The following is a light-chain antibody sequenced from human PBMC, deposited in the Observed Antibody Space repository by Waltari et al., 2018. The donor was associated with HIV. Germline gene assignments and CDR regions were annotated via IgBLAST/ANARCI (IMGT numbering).Light chain of an antibody. CDR3: HSRDSSGYHVV. CDR1: SLRSYY. J-gene: IGLJ2*01. Sequence: SSNLTQDASVSVALGQTVRITCKGDSLRSYYASWYQQKPGQAPVVVFFGRNNRPSGIPDRFSGASSGNTASLTITGAQAEDEADYYCHSRDSSGYHVVFGGGTKVTVL. V-gene: IGLV3-19*01. CDR2: GRN.